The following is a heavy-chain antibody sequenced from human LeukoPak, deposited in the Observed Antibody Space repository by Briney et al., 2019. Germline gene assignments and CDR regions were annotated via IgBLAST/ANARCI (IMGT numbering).Heavy chain of an antibody. J-gene: IGHJ4*02. V-gene: IGHV1-8*01. Sequence: ASVKVSCKASGHTFTSYDINWVRQATGQGLEWMGWMNPNSGNTGYAQKFQGRVTMTRNTSISTAYMELSSLRSEDTAVYYCAAGTGLAMIGTYWGQGTLVTVSS. D-gene: IGHD3-22*01. CDR1: GHTFTSYD. CDR3: AAGTGLAMIGTY. CDR2: MNPNSGNT.